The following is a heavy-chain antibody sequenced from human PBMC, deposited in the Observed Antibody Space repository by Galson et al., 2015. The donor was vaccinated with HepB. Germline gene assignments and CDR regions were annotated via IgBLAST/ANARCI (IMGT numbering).Heavy chain of an antibody. V-gene: IGHV6-1*01. CDR3: ARALLEPTQGANYWYFDL. Sequence: CAISGDSVSSNSAAWNWIRQSPSRGLEWLGRTYYRSKWYNDYAVSVKSRITINPDTSKNQFSLQLNSVTPEDTAVYYCARALLEPTQGANYWYFDLWGRGTLVTISS. CDR2: TYYRSKWYN. D-gene: IGHD3-3*01. CDR1: GDSVSSNSAA. J-gene: IGHJ2*01.